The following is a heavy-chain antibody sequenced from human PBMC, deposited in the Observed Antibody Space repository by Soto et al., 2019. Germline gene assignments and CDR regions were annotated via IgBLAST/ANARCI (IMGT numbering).Heavy chain of an antibody. Sequence: QEQVVQSGPAMKEPGSSVKVSCRASGIMSSGYGFSWVRQAPGQGLEWVGRINPTLDSTQYAQNLQGRVSIPVDKSTDTAYLEVTSLRLEDTAIYFCATMKRARLDSWGRGTVVTVSS. CDR2: INPTLDST. D-gene: IGHD6-25*01. V-gene: IGHV1-69*09. CDR3: ATMKRARLDS. CDR1: GIMSSGYG. J-gene: IGHJ4*02.